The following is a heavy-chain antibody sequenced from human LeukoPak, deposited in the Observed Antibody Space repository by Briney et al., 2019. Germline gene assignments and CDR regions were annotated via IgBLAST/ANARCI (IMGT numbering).Heavy chain of an antibody. V-gene: IGHV3-30*02. CDR3: AKDQGLTNILGFWSGHDY. J-gene: IGHJ4*02. D-gene: IGHD3-3*01. CDR2: IRYDGSNK. CDR1: GFTFSSYG. Sequence: PGGSLRFSCAAPGFTFSSYGMHWVRQAPGKGLEWVAFIRYDGSNKYYADSVKGRFTISRDNSKNTLYLQMNSLRAEDTAVYYCAKDQGLTNILGFWSGHDYWGQGTLVTVSS.